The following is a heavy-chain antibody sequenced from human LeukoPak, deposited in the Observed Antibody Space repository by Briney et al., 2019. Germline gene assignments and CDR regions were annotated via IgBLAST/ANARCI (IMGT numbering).Heavy chain of an antibody. CDR2: INHGGVT. Sequence: SETLSLTCGVFGGSFSGYYWSWIRQTPVKGLEWIGEINHGGVTNYNPSLKSRVTMSGDTSKNQFSLKLSSVTAADTAVYYCARAPITYSSSRGGPFDMWGRGTRVTVSA. D-gene: IGHD2-2*01. CDR1: GGSFSGYY. CDR3: ARAPITYSSSRGGPFDM. J-gene: IGHJ3*02. V-gene: IGHV4-34*01.